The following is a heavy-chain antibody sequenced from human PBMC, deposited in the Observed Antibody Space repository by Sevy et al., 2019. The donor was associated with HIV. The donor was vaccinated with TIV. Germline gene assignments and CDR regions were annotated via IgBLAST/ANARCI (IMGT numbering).Heavy chain of an antibody. D-gene: IGHD6-13*01. J-gene: IGHJ4*02. CDR3: ARDRNLVAAAGSNRGIFAY. Sequence: SETLSLTCAVYGGSFSGYYWSWIRQPPGKGLEWIGEINHSGSTNYNPSLKSRVTISVDTSKNQFSLKLSSVTAADTAVYYCARDRNLVAAAGSNRGIFAYWGQGTLVTVSS. V-gene: IGHV4-34*01. CDR2: INHSGST. CDR1: GGSFSGYY.